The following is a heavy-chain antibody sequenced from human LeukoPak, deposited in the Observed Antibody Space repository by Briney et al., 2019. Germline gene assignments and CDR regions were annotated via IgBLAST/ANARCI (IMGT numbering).Heavy chain of an antibody. CDR1: GGSFSSHY. V-gene: IGHV4-59*11. J-gene: IGHJ6*03. CDR3: ARDSSSIAAAGPRSYYYYYYMDV. Sequence: SETLSLTCTVSGGSFSSHYGSWIRQPPGKGLEWIGYIYYSGSSNYNPSLKSRVTIPVDTSKNQFSLKLSSVTAADTAVYYCARDSSSIAAAGPRSYYYYYYMDVWGKGTTVTVSS. D-gene: IGHD6-13*01. CDR2: IYYSGSS.